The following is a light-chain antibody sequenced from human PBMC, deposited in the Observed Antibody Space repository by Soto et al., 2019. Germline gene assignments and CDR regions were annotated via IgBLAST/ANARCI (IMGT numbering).Light chain of an antibody. CDR3: MQALQTQFT. CDR2: LGS. Sequence: DIVMTQSPLSLPVTTGEPASISCRSSHSLLHSNGYNYLDWYLQKPGQSPQLLIYLGSNRASGVPDRFSGSGSGTDFTLKISRVEAEDVGVYYCMQALQTQFTFGPGTKVDIK. V-gene: IGKV2-28*01. J-gene: IGKJ3*01. CDR1: HSLLHSNGYNY.